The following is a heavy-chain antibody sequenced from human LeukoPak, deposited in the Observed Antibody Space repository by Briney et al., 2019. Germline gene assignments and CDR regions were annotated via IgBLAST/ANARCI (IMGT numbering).Heavy chain of an antibody. V-gene: IGHV5-51*01. CDR3: AKDGSQDRDSLNWFDP. J-gene: IGHJ5*02. Sequence: GESLKISCKGSGYRFTSYWIGWVRQMPGKGLEWMGIIYPGDSDTRYSPSFQGQVTISADKSISTAYLQWSSLKASGTAMYYCAKDGSQDRDSLNWFDPWGQGTLVTVSS. CDR2: IYPGDSDT. D-gene: IGHD3-10*01. CDR1: GYRFTSYW.